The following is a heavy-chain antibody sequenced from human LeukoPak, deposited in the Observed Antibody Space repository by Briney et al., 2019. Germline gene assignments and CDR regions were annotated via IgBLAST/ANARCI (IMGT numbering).Heavy chain of an antibody. CDR2: INPEGSRT. D-gene: IGHD3-9*01. CDR1: GFTLSSYW. J-gene: IGHJ4*02. V-gene: IGHV3-74*01. CDR3: ARDFEAPSNC. Sequence: GGSLRLSCAASGFTLSSYWIHWVRHDPGGGLVWVSRINPEGSRTDYADSVKGRFTISRDNTKNPVDLQMNSLRAEDTAVYYCARDFEAPSNCWGQGTLVTVSS.